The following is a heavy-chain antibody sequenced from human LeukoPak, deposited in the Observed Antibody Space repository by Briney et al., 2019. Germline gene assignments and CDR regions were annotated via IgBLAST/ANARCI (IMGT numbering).Heavy chain of an antibody. V-gene: IGHV3-30*03. CDR3: GGVYYYDSSGIDY. J-gene: IGHJ4*02. Sequence: GGSLRLSCAASGFTFSSYGMHWVRQAPGKGLEWVAVISYDGSNKYYADSVKGRFTISRDNSKNTLYLQMNSLRAEDTAVYYCGGVYYYDSSGIDYWGQGTLVTVSS. D-gene: IGHD3-22*01. CDR1: GFTFSSYG. CDR2: ISYDGSNK.